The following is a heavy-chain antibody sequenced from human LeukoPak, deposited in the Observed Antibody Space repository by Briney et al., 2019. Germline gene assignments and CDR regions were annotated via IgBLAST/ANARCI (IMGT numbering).Heavy chain of an antibody. D-gene: IGHD3-10*01. CDR3: AGFNLNFYYFDY. J-gene: IGHJ4*02. CDR1: GGSISSGSYY. Sequence: SETLSLTCTVSGGSISSGSYYWSWIRQPAGKGLEWIGRIYTSGSTNYNPSLKSRVTISVDTSKNQFSLKLSSVTAADTAVYYCAGFNLNFYYFDYWGQGTLVTASS. V-gene: IGHV4-61*02. CDR2: IYTSGST.